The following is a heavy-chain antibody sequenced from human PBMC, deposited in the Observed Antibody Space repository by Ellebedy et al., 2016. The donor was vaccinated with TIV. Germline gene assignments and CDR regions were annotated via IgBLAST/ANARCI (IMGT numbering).Heavy chain of an antibody. CDR1: GGSISTFY. V-gene: IGHV4-59*12. CDR2: SHYSGST. CDR3: ARDRGAASFDP. J-gene: IGHJ5*02. Sequence: MPSETLSLTCNVSGGSISTFYWSWIRQPPGKGLEWIGNSHYSGSTYYNPSLRSRVTISVDTSKNQFSLKLRSVTAADTAVYYCARDRGAASFDPWGQGALVTVSS. D-gene: IGHD6-25*01.